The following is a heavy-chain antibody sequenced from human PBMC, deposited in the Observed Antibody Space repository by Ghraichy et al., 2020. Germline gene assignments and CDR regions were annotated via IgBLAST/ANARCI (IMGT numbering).Heavy chain of an antibody. V-gene: IGHV3-23*01. CDR2: ISGSGVNV. J-gene: IGHJ4*02. CDR3: AQDPWFYFDSSGSGFAH. CDR1: GFTFSDSA. D-gene: IGHD3-22*01. Sequence: GGSLRLSCVGSGFTFSDSAMSWFRQAPGKGLEWVSAISGSGVNVHYVDSVKGRFTISRDNSKNVVHLQMNRLRTEDTAVYYCAQDPWFYFDSSGSGFAHWGQGTQITVSS.